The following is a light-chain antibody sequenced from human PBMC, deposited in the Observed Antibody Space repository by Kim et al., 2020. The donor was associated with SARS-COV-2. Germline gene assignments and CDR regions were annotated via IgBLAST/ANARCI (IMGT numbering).Light chain of an antibody. CDR2: KAS. Sequence: DIQMTQSPSTLPASVGDRVTLTCRASQSINNWLAWYQQTPGKAPKLLIFKASTLESGVPSRFSGSGSGTEFTLTISSLQPDDFATYYCQQYDTYSRYTFGQGTKLEI. V-gene: IGKV1-5*03. J-gene: IGKJ2*01. CDR1: QSINNW. CDR3: QQYDTYSRYT.